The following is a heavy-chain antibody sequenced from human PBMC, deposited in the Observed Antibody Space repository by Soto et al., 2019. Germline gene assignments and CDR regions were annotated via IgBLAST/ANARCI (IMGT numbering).Heavy chain of an antibody. CDR1: GFTFSCYS. CDR2: ISSGSKTI. D-gene: IGHD3-9*01. CDR3: AREDILGVRSFDY. J-gene: IGHJ4*02. Sequence: TGGSLRLSCAASGFTFSCYSVNWVRQAPGKGLEWVSYISSGSKTIYYADSVKGRFTVSRDNAKNSQYLQMNSLRDEDTAVYYCAREDILGVRSFDYWGQGTVVTVSS. V-gene: IGHV3-48*02.